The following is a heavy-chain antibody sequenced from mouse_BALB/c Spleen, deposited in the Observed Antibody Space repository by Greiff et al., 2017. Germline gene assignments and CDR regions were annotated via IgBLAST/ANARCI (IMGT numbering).Heavy chain of an antibody. V-gene: IGHV1-9*01. CDR3: ARSYGYYAMDY. CDR1: GYTFSSYW. Sequence: QVQLKESGAELMKPGASVKISCKATGYTFSSYWIEWVKQRPGHGLEWIGEILPGSGSTNYNEKFKGKATFTADTSSNTAYMQLSSLTSEDSAVYYCARSYGYYAMDYWGQGTSVTVSS. CDR2: ILPGSGST. D-gene: IGHD1-1*02. J-gene: IGHJ4*01.